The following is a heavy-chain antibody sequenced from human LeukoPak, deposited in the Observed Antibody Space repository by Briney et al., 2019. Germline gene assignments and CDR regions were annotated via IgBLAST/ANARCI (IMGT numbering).Heavy chain of an antibody. D-gene: IGHD2-2*01. V-gene: IGHV3-20*04. CDR3: ARVPFCSSSTGCYFEAWFGP. CDR2: ITWHGDKT. J-gene: IGHJ5*02. CDR1: GFNFDDYD. Sequence: GGSLRLFRRSSGFNFDDYDMSGVRQVPGKGREWGSDITWHGDKTGYADSVRGRFAISRDNTKKSLYLQMSTLRAEDTALYYCARVPFCSSSTGCYFEAWFGPWGPGTLVTVSS.